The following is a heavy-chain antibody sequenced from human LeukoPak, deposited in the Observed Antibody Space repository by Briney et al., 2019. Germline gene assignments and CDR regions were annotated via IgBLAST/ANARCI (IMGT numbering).Heavy chain of an antibody. CDR1: GFTFSAYW. V-gene: IGHV3-74*01. CDR2: ISKDGSRT. CDR3: ASDVPGTSLAGDLDS. Sequence: GGSLRLSCAASGFTFSAYWMFWVRQAPGRGPVWVSDISKDGSRTFYADSVKGRFTISRDNAKNTLYLQMHSLRAEDTAVYYCASDVPGTSLAGDLDSWGQGTLVTVSS. D-gene: IGHD6-13*01. J-gene: IGHJ4*02.